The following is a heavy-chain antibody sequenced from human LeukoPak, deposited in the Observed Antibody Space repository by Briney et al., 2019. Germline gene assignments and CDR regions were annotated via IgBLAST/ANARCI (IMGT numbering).Heavy chain of an antibody. Sequence: PGGSLRLSCAASGFTFSSYAMHWVRQAPGKGLEWVAVISYDGSNKYYADSVKGRLTISRDNSKNTLYLQMNSLRAEDTAVYYCARATTQDFLDYWGQGTLVTVSS. CDR1: GFTFSSYA. J-gene: IGHJ4*02. V-gene: IGHV3-30-3*01. D-gene: IGHD1-26*01. CDR3: ARATTQDFLDY. CDR2: ISYDGSNK.